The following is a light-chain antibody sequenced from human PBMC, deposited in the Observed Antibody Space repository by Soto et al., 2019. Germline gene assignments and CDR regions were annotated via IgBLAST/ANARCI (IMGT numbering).Light chain of an antibody. CDR3: QQYGSSPWT. J-gene: IGKJ1*01. Sequence: VLTQSPGTLSLSPGERATLSCRASQSVSSSYLAWYQQKPGQAPRLLIYGASSRATGIPDRFSGSGSGTDFTLTISRLEPEDFAMYYCQQYGSSPWTFGQGTKA. CDR1: QSVSSSY. CDR2: GAS. V-gene: IGKV3-20*01.